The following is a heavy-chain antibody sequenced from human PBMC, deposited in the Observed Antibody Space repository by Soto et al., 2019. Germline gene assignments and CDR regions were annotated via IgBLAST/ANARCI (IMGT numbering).Heavy chain of an antibody. J-gene: IGHJ5*02. V-gene: IGHV3-7*01. D-gene: IGHD4-4*01. Sequence: EVQLVESGGGLVQPGGSLRLSCTASGFTFSDSWMTWVRQAPGKGLEWVARIKPDESEKKYGDSVKGRCSIARDNAKNSMYFQMDSLRGEDTAVYYCVRGGSNYASWGQGTLVTVSS. CDR3: VRGGSNYAS. CDR2: IKPDESEK. CDR1: GFTFSDSW.